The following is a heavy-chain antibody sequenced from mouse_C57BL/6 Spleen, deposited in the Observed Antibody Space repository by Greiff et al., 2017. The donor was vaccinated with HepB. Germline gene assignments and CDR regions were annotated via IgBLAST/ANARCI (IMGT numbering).Heavy chain of an antibody. J-gene: IGHJ4*01. V-gene: IGHV1-64*01. CDR1: GYTFTSYW. Sequence: QVQLQQPGAELVKPGASVKLSCKASGYTFTSYWMHWVKQRPGQGLEWIGMIHPNSGSTNYNEKFKSKATLTVEKSSSTAYMQLSSLTSEDSAVYYCATTAQGAMDYWGQGTSVTVSS. CDR3: ATTAQGAMDY. CDR2: IHPNSGST. D-gene: IGHD3-2*02.